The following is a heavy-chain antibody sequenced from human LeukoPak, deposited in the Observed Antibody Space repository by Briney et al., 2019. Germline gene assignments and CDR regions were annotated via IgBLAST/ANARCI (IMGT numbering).Heavy chain of an antibody. CDR2: INPGSGDT. J-gene: IGHJ4*02. CDR1: GSTFTAYY. V-gene: IGHV1-2*02. D-gene: IGHD6-19*01. CDR3: ARVASSGWSLDY. Sequence: GASVTVSRKASGSTFTAYYIHWERRAPGQGLQRVGWINPGSGDTSFAQNFQGRVTMPRDTSISTAYMELSRLRSDDTAVYYCARVASSGWSLDYWGQGALVTVSS.